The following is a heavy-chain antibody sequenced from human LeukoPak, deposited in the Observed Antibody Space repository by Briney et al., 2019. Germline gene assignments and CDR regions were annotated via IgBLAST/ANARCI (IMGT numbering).Heavy chain of an antibody. J-gene: IGHJ3*02. Sequence: GGSLRLSCAASGFTFSSYAMTWVRQAPGKGLEWVSAISGSGSSTYYADSVKGRFTISRDNSKNTLYLQMNSLRAEDTAVYYCARGEYCSGGSCYSAAFDIWGQGTMVTVSS. CDR1: GFTFSSYA. CDR3: ARGEYCSGGSCYSAAFDI. D-gene: IGHD2-15*01. CDR2: ISGSGSST. V-gene: IGHV3-23*01.